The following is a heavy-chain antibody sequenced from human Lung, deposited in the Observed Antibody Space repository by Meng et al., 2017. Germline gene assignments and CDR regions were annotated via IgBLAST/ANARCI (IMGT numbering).Heavy chain of an antibody. V-gene: IGHV4-34*01. CDR1: GGSFRDYY. CDR3: ARGPTTMAHDFDY. D-gene: IGHD4-11*01. Sequence: QVQLQQWVAGLLKPSETLSLTCVVSGGSFRDYYWSWIRQPPGKGLEWIGEINHSGSTNYNPSLESRATISVDTSQNNLSLKLSSVTAADSAVYYCARGPTTMAHDFDYWGQGTLVTVSS. J-gene: IGHJ4*02. CDR2: INHSGST.